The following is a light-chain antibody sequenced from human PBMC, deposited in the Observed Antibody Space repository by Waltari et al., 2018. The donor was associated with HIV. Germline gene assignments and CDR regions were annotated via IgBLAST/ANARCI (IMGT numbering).Light chain of an antibody. CDR3: SAWDYSLSARV. CDR1: STNTGAYA. CDR2: GDS. Sequence: QSALTQEASVSGTVGQTVTLSCTGASTNTGAYAVGWYQQISHGAPKTVMFGDSLPSGIPDRFSASKSGTTASLTISGLQPEDEADYYCSAWDYSLSARVFGGGTRLTVL. V-gene: IGLV1-36*01. J-gene: IGLJ3*02.